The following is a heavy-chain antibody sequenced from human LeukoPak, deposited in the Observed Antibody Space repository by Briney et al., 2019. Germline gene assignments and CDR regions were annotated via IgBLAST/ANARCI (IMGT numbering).Heavy chain of an antibody. J-gene: IGHJ4*02. CDR1: GFTFSSSA. CDR3: AKESVTMVRGVIINTFDY. D-gene: IGHD3-10*01. CDR2: ISGSGGTT. V-gene: IGHV3-23*01. Sequence: PGGSLRLSCAASGFTFSSSAMNWVRQAPGKGLEWVSSISGSGGTTYYADSVKGRFTISRDNSKNTLYLQMNSLRAEDTAVYYCAKESVTMVRGVIINTFDYWGQGTLVTVSS.